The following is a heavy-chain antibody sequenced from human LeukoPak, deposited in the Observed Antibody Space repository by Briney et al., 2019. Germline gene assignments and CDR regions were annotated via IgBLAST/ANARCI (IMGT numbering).Heavy chain of an antibody. CDR3: ARRHASGWYFDY. Sequence: SETLSLTCAVSGYSISSGYYWGWIRQPPGKGLEWIGSIYNSGSTYYNPSLKSRVTISVDTSKNQFSLKLSSVTAADTAVYYCARRHASGWYFDYWSQGTLVTVSS. CDR1: GYSISSGYY. D-gene: IGHD6-19*01. J-gene: IGHJ4*02. CDR2: IYNSGST. V-gene: IGHV4-38-2*01.